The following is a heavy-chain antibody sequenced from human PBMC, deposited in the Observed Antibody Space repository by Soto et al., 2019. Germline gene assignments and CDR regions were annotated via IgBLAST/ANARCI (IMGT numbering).Heavy chain of an antibody. Sequence: ASVKVSCKVCGYTLTELSMHWVRQAPGKGLEWMGGFDPEDGETIYAQKFQGRVTMTEDTSTDTAYMELSSLRSEDTAVYYCATVPYSSSPHANWFAPWAQGTLVTVSS. J-gene: IGHJ5*02. D-gene: IGHD6-6*01. V-gene: IGHV1-24*01. CDR1: GYTLTELS. CDR3: ATVPYSSSPHANWFAP. CDR2: FDPEDGET.